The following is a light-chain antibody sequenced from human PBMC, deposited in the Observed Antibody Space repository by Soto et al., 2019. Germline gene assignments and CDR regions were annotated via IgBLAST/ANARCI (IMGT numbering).Light chain of an antibody. Sequence: QSALTQPASVSGSPGQSITISCTGTSSDVGGYNYVSWYQQHPGKAPKLMIYEVNSRPSGVSNRFSGSKSDNTASLTISGLQAEDEADYYCSSYSSSTTLFGGGTKVTVL. V-gene: IGLV2-14*01. J-gene: IGLJ2*01. CDR1: SSDVGGYNY. CDR2: EVN. CDR3: SSYSSSTTL.